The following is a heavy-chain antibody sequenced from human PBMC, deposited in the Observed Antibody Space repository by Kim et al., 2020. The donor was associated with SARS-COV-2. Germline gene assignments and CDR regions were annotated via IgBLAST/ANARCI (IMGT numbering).Heavy chain of an antibody. J-gene: IGHJ6*02. CDR3: ARGELTGHYYDYYGMDV. D-gene: IGHD1-20*01. V-gene: IGHV3-13*01. Sequence: GGSLRLSCAASGFTFSSYDMHWVRQAPGKGLEWVSAIGTAGDTSYPGSVKDRFTSSRENAKNSLYLQLNSMRTGDTAVYYCARGELTGHYYDYYGMDVWGQGTTVTVSS. CDR2: IGTAGDT. CDR1: GFTFSSYD.